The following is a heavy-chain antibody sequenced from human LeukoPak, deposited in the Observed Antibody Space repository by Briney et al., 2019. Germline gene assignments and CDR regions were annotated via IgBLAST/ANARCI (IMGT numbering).Heavy chain of an antibody. CDR2: ISWGGETT. D-gene: IGHD5-12*01. J-gene: IGHJ4*02. Sequence: PGGSPRLSCAASGFIFEEYNIHWVRQAPGKGLEWVSLISWGGETTHYADSVKGRFTISRDNSKKSLYLQMTSLRTEDTAFYYCATGATSTRFDYWGQGTLVTVCS. V-gene: IGHV3-43*01. CDR1: GFIFEEYN. CDR3: ATGATSTRFDY.